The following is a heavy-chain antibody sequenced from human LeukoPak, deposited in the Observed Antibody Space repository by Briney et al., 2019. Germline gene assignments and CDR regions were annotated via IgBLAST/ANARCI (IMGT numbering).Heavy chain of an antibody. CDR1: GGSISSYY. Sequence: SETLSLTCTVSGGSISSYYWSWIRQPAGKGLEWIGRIYTSGSTNYNPSLKSRVTISVDRSKNQFSLKLSSVTAADTAVYYCAREKWDIVVVPAAIYPTGNYYYYYMDVWGKGTTVTVSS. D-gene: IGHD2-2*02. J-gene: IGHJ6*03. CDR3: AREKWDIVVVPAAIYPTGNYYYYYMDV. V-gene: IGHV4-4*07. CDR2: IYTSGST.